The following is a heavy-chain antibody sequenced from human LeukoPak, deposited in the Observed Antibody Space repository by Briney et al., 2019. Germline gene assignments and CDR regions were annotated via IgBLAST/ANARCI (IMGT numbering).Heavy chain of an antibody. V-gene: IGHV4-30-2*01. CDR2: IYHSGST. Sequence: SKTLSLTCSVSGYSISSGGYYWSWIRQPPGKGLEWIGYIYHSGSTYYNPSLKSRVTISVDRSKNQFSLKLSSVTAADTAVYYCARDGSSSSPAYWGQGTLVTVSS. D-gene: IGHD6-6*01. J-gene: IGHJ4*02. CDR3: ARDGSSSSPAY. CDR1: GYSISSGGYY.